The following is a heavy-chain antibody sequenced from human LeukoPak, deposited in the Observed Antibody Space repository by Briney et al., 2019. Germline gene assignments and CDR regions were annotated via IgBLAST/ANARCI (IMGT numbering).Heavy chain of an antibody. CDR2: ISYDGSNK. D-gene: IGHD5-12*01. V-gene: IGHV3-30-3*01. CDR3: ASTGVLVAAIKGGYYFDY. Sequence: GGSLRLSCAASGFTFSSYAMHWVRQAPGKGLEWVAVISYDGSNKYYADSVKGRFTISRDNSKNTLYLQMNSLRAEDTAVYYCASTGVLVAAIKGGYYFDYWGQGTLVTVSS. CDR1: GFTFSSYA. J-gene: IGHJ4*02.